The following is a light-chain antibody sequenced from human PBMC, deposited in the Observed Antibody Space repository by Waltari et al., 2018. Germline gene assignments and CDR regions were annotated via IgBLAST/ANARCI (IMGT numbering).Light chain of an antibody. Sequence: SFDLTQPPSVSVSPGQTASITCSGAKLGAKYACWYQQKPGQSPVLVIYQDNQRPSGMPERFSGSNSGNTATLNISGTQAMDEADYYCQAWDGNTFYVFGTGTKVTVL. CDR1: KLGAKY. CDR2: QDN. CDR3: QAWDGNTFYV. V-gene: IGLV3-1*01. J-gene: IGLJ1*01.